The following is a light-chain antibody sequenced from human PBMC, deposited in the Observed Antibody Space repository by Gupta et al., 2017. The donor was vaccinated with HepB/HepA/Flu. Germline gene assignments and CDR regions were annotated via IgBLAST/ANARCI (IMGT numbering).Light chain of an antibody. Sequence: QPVLTQSSSASASLGSSVKLTCTLSSGHSSYIIAWHQQQPGKAPRYLMKVEGSGSYNKGSGVPDRFSGSSSAADRYLTISNLQSEDEADYYCETWDSDTHRVFGGGTRLTVL. CDR3: ETWDSDTHRV. CDR2: VEGSGSY. J-gene: IGLJ3*02. V-gene: IGLV4-60*03. CDR1: SGHSSYI.